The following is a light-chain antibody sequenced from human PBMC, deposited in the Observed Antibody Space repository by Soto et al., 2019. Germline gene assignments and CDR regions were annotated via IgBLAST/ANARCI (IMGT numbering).Light chain of an antibody. V-gene: IGLV1-40*01. CDR1: SSNIGAGYD. Sequence: QLVLTQPPSVSGAPGQRVTISCTGSSSNIGAGYDVHWYQQPPGTAPKFLIYGNSNRPSGVPDRFSGSKSGTSASLAITGLQAEDEADYYCQSYDSSLSGYYVFGTGTKLTVL. CDR2: GNS. J-gene: IGLJ1*01. CDR3: QSYDSSLSGYYV.